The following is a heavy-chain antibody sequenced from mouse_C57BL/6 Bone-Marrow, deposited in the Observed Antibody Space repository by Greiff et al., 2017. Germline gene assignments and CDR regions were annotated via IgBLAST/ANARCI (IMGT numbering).Heavy chain of an antibody. Sequence: QVQLQQPGAELVKPGASVKMSCKASGYTFTSYWITWVKQRPGQGLEWIGDIYPGSGSTNYNEKFKSKATLTVATSSSTAYMQLSSLTSEDSAVYYCARWGYYGSSYSLVYYWGQGTTLTVSS. D-gene: IGHD1-1*01. CDR3: ARWGYYGSSYSLVYY. CDR2: IYPGSGST. V-gene: IGHV1-55*01. J-gene: IGHJ2*01. CDR1: GYTFTSYW.